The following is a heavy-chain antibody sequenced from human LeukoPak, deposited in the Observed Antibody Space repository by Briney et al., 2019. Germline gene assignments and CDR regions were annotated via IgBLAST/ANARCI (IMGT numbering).Heavy chain of an antibody. D-gene: IGHD5-18*01. CDR3: AKDSADTANDAFDI. J-gene: IGHJ3*02. CDR2: IRYDGSNK. CDR1: GFTFSSYG. V-gene: IGHV3-30*02. Sequence: PGGSLRLSCAASGFTFSSYGMHWVRQAPGKGLERVAFIRYDGSNKYYADSVEGRFTISRDNSKNTLYLQMNSLRAEDTAVYYCAKDSADTANDAFDIWGQGTMVTVSS.